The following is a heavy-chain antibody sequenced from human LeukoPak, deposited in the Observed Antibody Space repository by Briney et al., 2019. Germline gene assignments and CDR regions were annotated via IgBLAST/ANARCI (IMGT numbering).Heavy chain of an antibody. CDR1: GFTFSSYA. CDR2: ISGSGGST. CDR3: AKLRGGTTRNSYDC. J-gene: IGHJ4*02. D-gene: IGHD1-7*01. Sequence: PGGSLRLSCEASGFTFSSYALTWVRQAPGKGLEWVSGISGSGGSTYYADSVKGRFTISRDNSKNTLYLQMNSLRAEDTAVYYCAKLRGGTTRNSYDCWGQGTLVTVSS. V-gene: IGHV3-23*01.